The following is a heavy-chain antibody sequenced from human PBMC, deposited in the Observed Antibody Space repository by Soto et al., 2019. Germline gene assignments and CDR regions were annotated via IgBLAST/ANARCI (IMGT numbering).Heavy chain of an antibody. CDR1: GFTFSTCA. D-gene: IGHD2-2*01. Sequence: EVQLLESGGGLVQSGGSLRLSCAASGFTFSTCAMSWVRQGPGKGLEWVSTISGGGNTYYAGSVKGRVTISRDNSKNTLYLQMNSLRAEDTAAYYCAKLSSGAVAPAAIESWGQGTLVTVSS. V-gene: IGHV3-23*01. CDR3: AKLSSGAVAPAAIES. J-gene: IGHJ4*02. CDR2: ISGGGNT.